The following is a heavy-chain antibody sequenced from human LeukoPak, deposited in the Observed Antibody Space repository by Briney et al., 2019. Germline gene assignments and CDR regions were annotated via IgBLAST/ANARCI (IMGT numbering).Heavy chain of an antibody. D-gene: IGHD6-6*01. CDR2: IYYSGST. CDR1: GGSISSYY. V-gene: IGHV4-59*01. Sequence: SETLSLTCTVSGGSISSYYWSWIRQPPGKGLEWIGYIYYSGSTNYNPSLKSRVTISVDTSKNQFSLKLSSVTAADTAVYYCARAFRAEAARRFDPWGQGTLVTVSS. CDR3: ARAFRAEAARRFDP. J-gene: IGHJ5*02.